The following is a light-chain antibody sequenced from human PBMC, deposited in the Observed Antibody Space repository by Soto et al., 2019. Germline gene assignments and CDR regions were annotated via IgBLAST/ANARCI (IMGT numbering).Light chain of an antibody. Sequence: QSALTQPPSVSGSPGQSVTISCTGTSSDVGSYNRISWYQQPPGTAPKLIMYEVSNRPSGVPDRFSGSKSGSTASLTISGLQAEDEADYYYSLYISGSTYVFGTGTKVTVL. CDR1: SSDVGSYNR. J-gene: IGLJ1*01. CDR2: EVS. CDR3: SLYISGSTYV. V-gene: IGLV2-18*01.